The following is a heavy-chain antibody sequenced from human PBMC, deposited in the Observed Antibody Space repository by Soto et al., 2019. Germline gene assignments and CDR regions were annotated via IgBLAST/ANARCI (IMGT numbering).Heavy chain of an antibody. V-gene: IGHV2-5*01. CDR2: IYWNGDK. D-gene: IGHD3-10*01. Sequence: GSAPTLVNPTQTLTLTCTFSRFSLSTTGVGMGWIRQPPGKALEWLALIYWNGDKSYSPSLMSKLTIIEATSKNPVVLTIHYRAAVDIATYYCAHSSGSDCADAFDNWGQGTMVTVSS. J-gene: IGHJ3*02. CDR1: RFSLSTTGVG. CDR3: AHSSGSDCADAFDN.